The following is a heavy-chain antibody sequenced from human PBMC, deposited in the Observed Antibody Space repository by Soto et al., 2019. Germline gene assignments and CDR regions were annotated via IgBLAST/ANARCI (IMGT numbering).Heavy chain of an antibody. D-gene: IGHD6-25*01. CDR3: ARTSGFYGMDV. J-gene: IGHJ6*02. V-gene: IGHV4-31*03. CDR2: IYYSGST. Sequence: QVQLQESGPGLVKPSQTLSLTCTVSGGSISSGGYYWSWIRLHPGKGLEWIGYIYYSGSTYYNPSLKSRVTLSVDTSKNQFSLKLSSVTAADTAVYYCARTSGFYGMDVWGQGTTVTVSS. CDR1: GGSISSGGYY.